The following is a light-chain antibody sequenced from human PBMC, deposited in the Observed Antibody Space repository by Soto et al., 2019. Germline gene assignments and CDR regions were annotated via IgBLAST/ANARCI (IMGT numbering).Light chain of an antibody. CDR1: SSDVGSYNL. V-gene: IGLV2-23*02. CDR2: EVS. Sequence: QSALTQPASVSGSPGQSITISCTGTSSDVGSYNLVSWYQHHTGKAPKLMIYEVSKRPSGVSNRFSGSKSGNTASLTISGLQAEDEADYYCCSYAGSSTFPYVFGTGTKVTVL. J-gene: IGLJ1*01. CDR3: CSYAGSSTFPYV.